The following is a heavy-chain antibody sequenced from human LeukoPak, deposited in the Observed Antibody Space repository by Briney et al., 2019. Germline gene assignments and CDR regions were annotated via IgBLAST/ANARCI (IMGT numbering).Heavy chain of an antibody. CDR3: AKEADIVSFDL. Sequence: ASLKLSCKASGYTFTGNHVHWVRQAPGQGLEWMGWIDPNSGGTKYAQKFQDRVTMTSNTSISTAYMELSGLRSDDTAVYFCAKEADIVSFDLWGRGTLVTVSS. CDR1: GYTFTGNH. J-gene: IGHJ2*01. CDR2: IDPNSGGT. D-gene: IGHD2-15*01. V-gene: IGHV1-2*02.